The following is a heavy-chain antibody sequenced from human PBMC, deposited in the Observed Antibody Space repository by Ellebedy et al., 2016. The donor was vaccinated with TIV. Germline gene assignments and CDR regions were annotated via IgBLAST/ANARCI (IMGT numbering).Heavy chain of an antibody. J-gene: IGHJ4*02. Sequence: SETLSLTXTVSGGSISSYYWSWIRQPPGKGLEWIGYIYYSGSTNYNPSLKSRVTISVDRSKNQFSLKLSSVTAADTAVYYCAKSLHYSSSSFFDFWGQGTLVTVSS. CDR2: IYYSGST. D-gene: IGHD6-6*01. CDR1: GGSISSYY. CDR3: AKSLHYSSSSFFDF. V-gene: IGHV4-59*12.